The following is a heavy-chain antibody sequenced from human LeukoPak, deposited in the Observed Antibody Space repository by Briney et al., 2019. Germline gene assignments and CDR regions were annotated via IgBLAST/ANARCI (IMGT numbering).Heavy chain of an antibody. J-gene: IGHJ4*02. CDR1: GFTFSSYW. V-gene: IGHV3-7*01. CDR3: ARGLGYSSSSLFDY. Sequence: GGSLRLSCAASGFTFSSYWMNWVRQAPGKGLEWVANIKQDGSEKYYVDSVKGRFTISRDNAKNSLYLQMNSLRAEDTAVYYCARGLGYSSSSLFDYWGQGTLVTVSS. D-gene: IGHD6-6*01. CDR2: IKQDGSEK.